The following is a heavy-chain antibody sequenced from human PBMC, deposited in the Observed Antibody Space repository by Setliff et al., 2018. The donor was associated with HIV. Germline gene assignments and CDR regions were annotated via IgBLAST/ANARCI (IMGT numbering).Heavy chain of an antibody. J-gene: IGHJ4*02. CDR2: ISAYNGNT. V-gene: IGHV1-18*01. CDR1: GYTFTSYG. D-gene: IGHD7-27*01. CDR3: ARDLPTPNWGFDY. Sequence: ASVKVSCKASGYTFTSYGINWVRQAPGQGLEWVGWISAYNGNTNYAQKLQGRVTMTTDTSTSTAYMGLRSLRSDDTAVYYCARDLPTPNWGFDYWGQGTLVTVSS.